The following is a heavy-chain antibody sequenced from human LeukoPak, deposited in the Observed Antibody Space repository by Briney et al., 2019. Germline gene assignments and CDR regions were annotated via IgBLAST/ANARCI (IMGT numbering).Heavy chain of an antibody. J-gene: IGHJ4*02. V-gene: IGHV3-49*04. CDR2: IRSKAYGGTT. D-gene: IGHD1-7*01. CDR3: RRDGNYDY. Sequence: GGSLRLSCTASGFTFGDYAMSWVRQAPGKGLEWVGFIRSKAYGGTTEYAASVKGRFTISRDDSKSIAYLQMNSLKTEDTAVYYCRRDGNYDYWGQGTLVTVSS. CDR1: GFTFGDYA.